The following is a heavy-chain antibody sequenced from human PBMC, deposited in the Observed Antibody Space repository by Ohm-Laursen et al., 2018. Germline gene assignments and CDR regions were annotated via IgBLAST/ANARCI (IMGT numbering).Heavy chain of an antibody. J-gene: IGHJ4*02. CDR2: MYATGSS. CDR3: AVSEVRYSFTYLADF. D-gene: IGHD3-9*01. Sequence: GTLSLTCTVSGDSINNYYWSWIRQPAGKGLEWIGRMYATGSSNNNPSLNSRVTMSVDTSRNQFSLKLTSVTAADTAVYYCAVSEVRYSFTYLADFWGQGTLVTVPS. CDR1: GDSINNYY. V-gene: IGHV4-4*07.